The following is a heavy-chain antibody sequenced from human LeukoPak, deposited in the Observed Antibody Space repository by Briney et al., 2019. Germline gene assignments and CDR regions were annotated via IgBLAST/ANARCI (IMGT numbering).Heavy chain of an antibody. Sequence: SGGSLRLSCAASGFTFSSYGMHWVRQAPGKGLEWVAVISYDGSNKYYADSVKGRFTISRDNSKNTLYLQMNSLRAEDTAVYYCAKVRNDALSYYFDYWGQGTLVTVSS. CDR3: AKVRNDALSYYFDY. CDR2: ISYDGSNK. J-gene: IGHJ4*02. CDR1: GFTFSSYG. D-gene: IGHD1-14*01. V-gene: IGHV3-30*18.